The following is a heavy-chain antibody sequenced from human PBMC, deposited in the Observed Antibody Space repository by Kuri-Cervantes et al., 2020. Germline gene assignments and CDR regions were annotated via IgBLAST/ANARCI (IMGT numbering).Heavy chain of an antibody. J-gene: IGHJ4*02. CDR3: ARISGVGNYVLDDY. CDR2: ISSSGSTI. D-gene: IGHD4-11*01. Sequence: AETLSLTCAASGFTFSSAWMSWVRQAPGKGLEWVSYISSSGSTIYYADSVKGRFTISRDNAKNSLYLQMNSLRAEDTAVYYCARISGVGNYVLDDYWGQGTLVTVSS. CDR1: GFTFSSAW. V-gene: IGHV3-48*04.